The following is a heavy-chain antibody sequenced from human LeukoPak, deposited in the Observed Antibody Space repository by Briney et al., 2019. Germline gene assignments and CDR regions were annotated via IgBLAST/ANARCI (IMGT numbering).Heavy chain of an antibody. J-gene: IGHJ4*02. CDR3: ASDAPGLLGY. D-gene: IGHD2-15*01. V-gene: IGHV4-38-2*02. Sequence: SGTLSLTCTVSGYSISSGFYWGWIRQPPGKGLEWIGNIHYSGSTYYKPSLKSRVTISVDTSKNQFSLKLSSVTAADTAMYYCASDAPGLLGYWGQGTLVTVSS. CDR1: GYSISSGFY. CDR2: IHYSGST.